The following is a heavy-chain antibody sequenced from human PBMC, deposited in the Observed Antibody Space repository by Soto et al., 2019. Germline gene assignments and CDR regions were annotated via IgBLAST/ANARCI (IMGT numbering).Heavy chain of an antibody. J-gene: IGHJ4*02. CDR2: IKQDGSEK. V-gene: IGHV3-7*04. D-gene: IGHD5-12*01. CDR1: GFTFSSYW. CDR3: ARGLYSGWHYFDY. Sequence: GGSLRLSCAASGFTFSSYWMSWVRQAPGKGLEWVANIKQDGSEKYYVDSVKGRFTISRDNAKNSLYLQMNSLRAEDTAVYYCARGLYSGWHYFDYSGQGTLVTVSS.